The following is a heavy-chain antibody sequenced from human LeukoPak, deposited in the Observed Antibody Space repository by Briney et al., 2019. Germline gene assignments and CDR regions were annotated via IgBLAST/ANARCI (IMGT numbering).Heavy chain of an antibody. CDR2: ISGSGGST. D-gene: IGHD2-15*01. V-gene: IGHV3-23*01. CDR3: ATLPASGGSRES. J-gene: IGHJ4*02. CDR1: GFTVSSNY. Sequence: GGSLRLSCAASGFTVSSNYMSWVRQAPGKGLEWVSAISGSGGSTYYADSVKGRFTISRDNSKNTLYLQMNSLRAEDTAVYYCATLPASGGSRESRGQGTLVTVSS.